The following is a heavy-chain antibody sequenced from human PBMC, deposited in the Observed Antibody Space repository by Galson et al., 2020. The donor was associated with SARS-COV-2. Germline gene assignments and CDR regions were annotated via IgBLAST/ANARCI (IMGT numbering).Heavy chain of an antibody. Sequence: SGPTLVKPTQTLTLTSTFSGFSPSTSGMCVSWIRQPPGKALEWLALIESDDDKYYSTSLKTRPTISKDTSKNQVVLTMTNMDPVDTATYYCARTPYYYDSSGYYPNWYFDLWGRGTLVTVSS. CDR3: ARTPYYYDSSGYYPNWYFDL. D-gene: IGHD3-22*01. V-gene: IGHV2-70*01. J-gene: IGHJ2*01. CDR1: GFSPSTSGMC. CDR2: IESDDDK.